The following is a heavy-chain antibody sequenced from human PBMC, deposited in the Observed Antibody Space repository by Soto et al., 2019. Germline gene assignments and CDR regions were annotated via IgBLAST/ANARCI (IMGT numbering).Heavy chain of an antibody. CDR1: GFTVSSNY. Sequence: VGSLRLSCAASGFTVSSNYMSWVRQAPGKGLEWVSVIYSGGSTYYADSVKGRFTISRDNSKNTLYLQMNSLRAEDTAVYYCARDYYDSSGPNWFDPWGQGTLVTVSS. CDR3: ARDYYDSSGPNWFDP. V-gene: IGHV3-53*01. CDR2: IYSGGST. D-gene: IGHD3-22*01. J-gene: IGHJ5*02.